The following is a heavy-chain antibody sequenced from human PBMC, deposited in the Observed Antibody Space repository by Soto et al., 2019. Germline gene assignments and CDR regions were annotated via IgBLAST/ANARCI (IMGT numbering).Heavy chain of an antibody. Sequence: GCLVLPCTASGFSFGSYALSWVRQAPGKGLEWVSTISGSDGKTFYADSVKGRFSISRDTSQNTLYLQMNSLRADDTAIYYCARWSYLDYWGQGTPVTVSS. CDR1: GFSFGSYA. V-gene: IGHV3-23*01. D-gene: IGHD3-3*01. CDR2: ISGSDGKT. J-gene: IGHJ4*02. CDR3: ARWSYLDY.